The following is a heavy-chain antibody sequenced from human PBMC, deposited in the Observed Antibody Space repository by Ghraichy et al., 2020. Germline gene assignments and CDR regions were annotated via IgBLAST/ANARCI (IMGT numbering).Heavy chain of an antibody. CDR3: ARGPSYNWNYDDAFDI. CDR2: IYYSGST. Sequence: SESLSLTCTVSGGSISSSSYYWGWIRQPPGKGLEWIGSIYYSGSTYYNPSLKSRVTISVDTSKNQFSLKLSSVTAADTAVYYCARGPSYNWNYDDAFDIWGQGTMVTVSS. CDR1: GGSISSSSYY. V-gene: IGHV4-39*01. D-gene: IGHD1-7*01. J-gene: IGHJ3*02.